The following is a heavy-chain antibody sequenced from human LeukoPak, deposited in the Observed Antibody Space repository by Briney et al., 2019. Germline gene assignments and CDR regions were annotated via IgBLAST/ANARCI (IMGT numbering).Heavy chain of an antibody. D-gene: IGHD6-19*01. V-gene: IGHV5-51*01. CDR1: GYSFTSYW. J-gene: IGHJ5*02. CDR3: ARHAAVAGPGRFDP. Sequence: GESLKISCKGSGYSFTSYWIGWVRPLPGKGLEWMGIIYPGDSDTRYSPSFQGQVTISADKSISTAYLQWSSLKASGTAMYYCARHAAVAGPGRFDPWGQGTLVTVSS. CDR2: IYPGDSDT.